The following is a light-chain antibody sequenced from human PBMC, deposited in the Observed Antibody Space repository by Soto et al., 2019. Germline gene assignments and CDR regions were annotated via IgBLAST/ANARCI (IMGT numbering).Light chain of an antibody. V-gene: IGKV1-27*01. CDR3: QKYNSAPWT. CDR2: AAS. Sequence: DIQMTQSPSSLSASVGDRVTITCRASQGIRNYLAWYQQKPGKVPKLLIYAASTLQSGVPPRFSGSGSGTDFTLTISSLQPEDVAAYYCQKYNSAPWTFGQGNKVEIK. J-gene: IGKJ1*01. CDR1: QGIRNY.